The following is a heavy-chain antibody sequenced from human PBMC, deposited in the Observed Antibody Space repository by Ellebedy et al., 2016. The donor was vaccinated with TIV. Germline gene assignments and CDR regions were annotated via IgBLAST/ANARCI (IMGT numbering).Heavy chain of an antibody. CDR2: INPSGCST. D-gene: IGHD1-1*01. CDR1: GYTFTSYY. J-gene: IGHJ4*02. Sequence: AASVKVPCKAFGYTFTSYYMHWVRQAPGQGLEWMGKINPSGCSTSYAQKFQGRVTVTRDTSTSTVYMELSSLKSEDTAVYYCARDRDTTGLLPYWGQGTLLTVSS. V-gene: IGHV1-46*01. CDR3: ARDRDTTGLLPY.